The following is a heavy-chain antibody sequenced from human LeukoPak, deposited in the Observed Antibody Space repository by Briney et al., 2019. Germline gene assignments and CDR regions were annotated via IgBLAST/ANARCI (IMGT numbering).Heavy chain of an antibody. CDR3: ARAAPNYYDSSGQSGFDY. J-gene: IGHJ4*02. CDR2: INHSGST. Sequence: SETLSLTCAVYGGSFSGYYWSWIRQPPGKGLEWIGEINHSGSTNYNPSLKSRVTISVDTSKNQFSLKLSSVTAADTAVYYCARAAPNYYDSSGQSGFDYWGQGTLVTVSS. D-gene: IGHD3-22*01. V-gene: IGHV4-34*01. CDR1: GGSFSGYY.